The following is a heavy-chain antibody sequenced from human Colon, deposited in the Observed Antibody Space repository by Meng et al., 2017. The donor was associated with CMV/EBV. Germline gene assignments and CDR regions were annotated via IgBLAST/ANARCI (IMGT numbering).Heavy chain of an antibody. J-gene: IGHJ1*01. CDR3: GRAGARGVPIDV. CDR1: GDSTSGFF. CDR2: IYSSGST. D-gene: IGHD3-10*01. Sequence: VQLQEAGPGLVKPSEPLSLTCTVSGDSTSGFFWSWIRQPAGKGLEWIGRIYSSGSTFYNPSLESRVTMSIDTSKNQFSLRLASVTAADTAVYYCGRAGARGVPIDVWGRGTLVTVSS. V-gene: IGHV4-4*07.